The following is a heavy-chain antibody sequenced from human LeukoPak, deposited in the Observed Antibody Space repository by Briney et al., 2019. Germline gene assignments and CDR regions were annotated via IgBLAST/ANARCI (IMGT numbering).Heavy chain of an antibody. J-gene: IGHJ4*02. Sequence: ASVKVSCKASGYTFTNYYMHWVRQAPGQGLEWMGIINPSDGSTSYAQKFQGRVTMTRNTSISTAYMELSSLRSEDTAVYYCATRRRYSSSWYSFDYWGQGTLVTVSS. CDR3: ATRRRYSSSWYSFDY. CDR1: GYTFTNYY. CDR2: INPSDGST. D-gene: IGHD6-13*01. V-gene: IGHV1-46*01.